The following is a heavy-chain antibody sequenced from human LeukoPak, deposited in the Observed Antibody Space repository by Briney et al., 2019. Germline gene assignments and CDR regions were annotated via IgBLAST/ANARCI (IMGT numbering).Heavy chain of an antibody. J-gene: IGHJ6*03. D-gene: IGHD1-26*01. CDR3: ARATWDPNYYYYMDV. CDR2: ISSSSSYI. V-gene: IGHV3-21*01. CDR1: GFTFSSYA. Sequence: GGSLILSCAASGFTFSSYAMSWVRQAPGKGLEWVSSISSSSSYIYYADSVKGRFTISRDNARKSLYLQMNSLRAEDTAVYYCARATWDPNYYYYMDVWGKGTTVTISS.